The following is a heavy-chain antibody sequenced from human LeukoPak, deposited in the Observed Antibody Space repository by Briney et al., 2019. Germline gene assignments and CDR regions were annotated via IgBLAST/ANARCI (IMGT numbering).Heavy chain of an antibody. J-gene: IGHJ4*02. CDR2: VYHSGST. CDR3: ASGGNRKSDY. D-gene: IGHD4-23*01. Sequence: PSETLSLTCTVSGDSTSSNKWWSWVRQPPEKGLEWIGEVYHSGSTNYNPSLKSRVTMSIDKSKNQFSLKLSSVTAADTAVYYCASGGNRKSDYWGQGTLVTVSS. V-gene: IGHV4-4*02. CDR1: GDSTSSNKW.